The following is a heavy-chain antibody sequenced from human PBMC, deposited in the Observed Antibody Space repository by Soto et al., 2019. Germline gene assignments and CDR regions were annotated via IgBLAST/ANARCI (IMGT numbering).Heavy chain of an antibody. CDR1: GVTFSNYS. V-gene: IGHV3-23*01. CDR3: AKNQHAMAHDY. Sequence: GVSLRLSCAAWGVTFSNYSMSWVRQAPGKELEWVSSISSSGGSTDYADSVKGRFTISRDNSQNTLNLQMNSLRAEDTAIYFCAKNQHAMAHDYWGPGTLVTVSS. D-gene: IGHD2-8*01. CDR2: ISSSGGST. J-gene: IGHJ4*02.